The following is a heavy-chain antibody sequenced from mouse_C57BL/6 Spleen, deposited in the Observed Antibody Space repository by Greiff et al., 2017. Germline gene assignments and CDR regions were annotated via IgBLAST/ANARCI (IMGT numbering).Heavy chain of an antibody. CDR2: IRNKANGYTT. J-gene: IGHJ3*01. V-gene: IGHV7-3*01. Sequence: EVKLMESGGGLVQPGGSLSLPCAASGFTFTDYYMSWVRQPPGKALEWLGFIRNKANGYTTEYSASVKGRFTIYRDNSQSILSLQMNALRAEDSATSYCARFVSSGYLAWFAYWGQGTLVTVSA. CDR3: ARFVSSGYLAWFAY. CDR1: GFTFTDYY. D-gene: IGHD3-1*01.